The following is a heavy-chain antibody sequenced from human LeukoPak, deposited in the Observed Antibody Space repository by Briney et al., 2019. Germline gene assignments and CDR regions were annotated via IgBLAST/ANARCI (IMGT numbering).Heavy chain of an antibody. D-gene: IGHD3-22*01. CDR2: IWYDGSNK. J-gene: IGHJ4*02. V-gene: IGHV3-33*01. Sequence: PGGSLRLSCAASGFTFSSYGMHWVRQAPGKGLEWVAVIWYDGSNKYYADSVKGRFTISRDNSKNTLYLQMNSLRAEDTAIYYCARDPYDSSGYFDYWGQGTLVTVSS. CDR1: GFTFSSYG. CDR3: ARDPYDSSGYFDY.